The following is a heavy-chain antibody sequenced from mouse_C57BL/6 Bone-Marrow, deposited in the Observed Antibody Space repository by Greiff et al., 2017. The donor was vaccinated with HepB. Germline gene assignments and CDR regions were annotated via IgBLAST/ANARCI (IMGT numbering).Heavy chain of an antibody. V-gene: IGHV1-74*01. Sequence: QVQLQQPGAELVKPGASVKVSCKASGYTFTSYWMHWVKQRPGQGLEWIGRIHPSDSDTNYNQKFKGKATLTVDTSSSTAYMQLSSLTSEDSAVYYCARWVTTVVASYYFDYWGQGTTLTVSS. CDR2: IHPSDSDT. CDR3: ARWVTTVVASYYFDY. J-gene: IGHJ2*01. CDR1: GYTFTSYW. D-gene: IGHD1-1*01.